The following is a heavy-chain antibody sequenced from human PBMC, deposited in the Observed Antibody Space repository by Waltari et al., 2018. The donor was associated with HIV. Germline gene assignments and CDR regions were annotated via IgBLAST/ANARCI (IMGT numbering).Heavy chain of an antibody. V-gene: IGHV4-59*01. Sequence: QVHLQESGPGLVKPSETLSLTCTVSGGSISSFHYSWIRQPPGQGLEWIGYVYYTGNPHNNPPLKSRVTISVCTSKNQFSLKLSCVTAADTAVYYGAKWAGGGFYWDGMDVWGQGTTVTVSS. CDR3: AKWAGGGFYWDGMDV. D-gene: IGHD2-15*01. CDR1: GGSISSFH. CDR2: VYYTGNP. J-gene: IGHJ6*02.